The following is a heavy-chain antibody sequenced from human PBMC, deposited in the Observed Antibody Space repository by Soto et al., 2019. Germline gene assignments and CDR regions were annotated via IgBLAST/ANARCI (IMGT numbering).Heavy chain of an antibody. Sequence: PSETLSLTCIVSGGSISSSSYYWGWIRQPPGKGLEWIGSIYYSGSTYYNPSLKSRVTISVDTSKNQFSLKLSSVTAADMAVYYCARPGYYYDSSGYPFDYWGQGTLVTVSS. CDR1: GGSISSSSYY. J-gene: IGHJ4*02. D-gene: IGHD3-22*01. V-gene: IGHV4-39*01. CDR2: IYYSGST. CDR3: ARPGYYYDSSGYPFDY.